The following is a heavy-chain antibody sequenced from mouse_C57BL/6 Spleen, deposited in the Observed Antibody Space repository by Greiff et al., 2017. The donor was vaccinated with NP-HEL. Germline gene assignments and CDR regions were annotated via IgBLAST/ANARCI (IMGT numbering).Heavy chain of an antibody. D-gene: IGHD1-1*01. CDR3: TNYYGSSSFDY. Sequence: VQVVESGAELVRPGASVTLSCKASGYTFTDYEMHWVKQTPVHGLEWIGAIDPETGGTAYNQKFKGKAILTADKSSSTAYLELRSLTSEDSAVYYCTNYYGSSSFDYWGQGTTLTVSS. CDR1: GYTFTDYE. J-gene: IGHJ2*01. V-gene: IGHV1-15*01. CDR2: IDPETGGT.